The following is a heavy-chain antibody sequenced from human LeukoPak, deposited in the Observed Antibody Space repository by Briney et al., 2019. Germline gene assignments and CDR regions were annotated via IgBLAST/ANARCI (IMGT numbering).Heavy chain of an antibody. D-gene: IGHD3-3*01. V-gene: IGHV1-18*01. CDR2: ISAYNGNT. CDR3: ARVPSITIFGVVVYWFDP. Sequence: ASVKVSCKASGYTFTSYGISWVRQAPGQGLEWMGWISAYNGNTNYAQKLQGGVTMTTDTSTGTAYMELRSLRSDDTAVYYCARVPSITIFGVVVYWFDPWGQGTLVTVSS. CDR1: GYTFTSYG. J-gene: IGHJ5*02.